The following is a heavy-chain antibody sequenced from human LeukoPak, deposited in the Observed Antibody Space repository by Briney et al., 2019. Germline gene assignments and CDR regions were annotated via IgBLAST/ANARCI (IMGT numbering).Heavy chain of an antibody. D-gene: IGHD3-3*01. V-gene: IGHV4-34*01. CDR3: ARGQNRVVTIFGVVTNPYFDY. Sequence: PSETLSLTCAVYGGSFSGYYWSWIRQPPGKGLEWIGEINHSGSTNYNPSLKSRVTISVDTSKNQFSLKLSSVTAADTAVYYCARGQNRVVTIFGVVTNPYFDYWGQGTLVTVSS. CDR1: GGSFSGYY. J-gene: IGHJ4*02. CDR2: INHSGST.